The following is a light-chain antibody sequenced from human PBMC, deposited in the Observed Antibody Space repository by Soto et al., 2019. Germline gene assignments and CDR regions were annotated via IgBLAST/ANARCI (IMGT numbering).Light chain of an antibody. CDR2: DVS. Sequence: QSVLTQPRSVSGSPGQSVTMSCTGTSSDVGGYNYVSWYQQHPGKAPKLMIYDVSKRPSGVPDRFSGPKSGNTASLTISGLQAEDEADYYCCSYAGSYTYVFGTGTKVT. CDR1: SSDVGGYNY. CDR3: CSYAGSYTYV. J-gene: IGLJ1*01. V-gene: IGLV2-11*01.